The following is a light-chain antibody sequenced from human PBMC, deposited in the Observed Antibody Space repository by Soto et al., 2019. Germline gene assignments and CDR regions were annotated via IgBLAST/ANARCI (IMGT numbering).Light chain of an antibody. J-gene: IGKJ2*01. CDR1: QSVSSSY. CDR3: QQYGSYSYT. Sequence: EIVLTQSPGTLSLFPGERATLSCRASQSVSSSYLAWYQQKPGQAPRLLIYGASSRATGIPDRFSGSGSGTDFTLTISRLEPEDFAVYYCQQYGSYSYTFGQGNKLEIK. CDR2: GAS. V-gene: IGKV3-20*01.